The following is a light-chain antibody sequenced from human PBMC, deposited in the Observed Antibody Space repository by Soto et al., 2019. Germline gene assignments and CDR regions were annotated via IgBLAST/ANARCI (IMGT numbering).Light chain of an antibody. Sequence: DIQMTQSPSSLSASVGERVTITCQASQDISNYLNWYQQKPGKAPKLLIYDASNLETGVPSRFSGSGSGTDFTFTISSLQPEDIATYYCQQYDNLLETFGQGTKVEIK. V-gene: IGKV1-33*01. CDR3: QQYDNLLET. CDR2: DAS. J-gene: IGKJ1*01. CDR1: QDISNY.